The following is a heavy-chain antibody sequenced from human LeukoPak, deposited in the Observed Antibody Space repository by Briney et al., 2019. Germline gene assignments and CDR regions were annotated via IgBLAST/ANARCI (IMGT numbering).Heavy chain of an antibody. CDR3: ARVSEDSFNGNFDY. Sequence: ASVKVSCKASGYTFTDYYMHWVQQAPGKGLEWMGRVDPEDGETIYAEKFQGRVTITADMSTDTAYMELSSLRSEDTAVYYCARVSEDSFNGNFDYWGQGTLVTVSS. CDR1: GYTFTDYY. J-gene: IGHJ4*02. V-gene: IGHV1-69-2*01. D-gene: IGHD6-6*01. CDR2: VDPEDGET.